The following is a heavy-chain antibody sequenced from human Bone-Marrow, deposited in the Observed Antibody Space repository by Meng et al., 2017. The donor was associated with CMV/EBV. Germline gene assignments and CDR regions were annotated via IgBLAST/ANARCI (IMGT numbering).Heavy chain of an antibody. Sequence: GSLRLSCTVSNGSISSYYWSWIRQPPGKRLEWIGFIYYSGRTNYNPSVKSRVTMSVDTSKNQFTLKLNSVTAADTAVYYCAREGRGYSAYDPLEYWAQGTLVTVSS. CDR1: NGSISSYY. J-gene: IGHJ1*01. CDR2: IYYSGRT. D-gene: IGHD5-12*01. CDR3: AREGRGYSAYDPLEY. V-gene: IGHV4-59*01.